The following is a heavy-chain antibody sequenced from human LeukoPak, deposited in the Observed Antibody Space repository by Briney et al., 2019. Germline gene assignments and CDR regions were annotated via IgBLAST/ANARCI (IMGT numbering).Heavy chain of an antibody. D-gene: IGHD3-10*01. J-gene: IGHJ4*02. CDR1: GGSITSRNYY. CDR3: VYYYGSGSVEY. CDR2: FYYSGST. Sequence: SETLSLTCTVSGGSITSRNYYWGWIRQPPGKGLEWIGSFYYSGSTNYNPSLKSRVTISVDTSKNQFSLKLSSVTAADTAVYYCVYYYGSGSVEYWGQRTLVTVSS. V-gene: IGHV4-39*01.